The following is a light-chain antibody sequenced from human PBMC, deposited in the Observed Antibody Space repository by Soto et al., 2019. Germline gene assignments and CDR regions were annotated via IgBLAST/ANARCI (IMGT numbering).Light chain of an antibody. Sequence: DIQMTQSPSSVSASIGDRVTITCRTSQGISTWLAWYQQKPGKAPKLLIYGASSLQSGVPSRFSGSASGTDFTLTISGLQPEDFATYYCQQANTFLEITFGPGTKVDIK. CDR3: QQANTFLEIT. CDR1: QGISTW. J-gene: IGKJ3*01. CDR2: GAS. V-gene: IGKV1-12*01.